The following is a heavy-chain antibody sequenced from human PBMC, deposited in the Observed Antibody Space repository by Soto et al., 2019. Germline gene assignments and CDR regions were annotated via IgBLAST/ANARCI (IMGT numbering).Heavy chain of an antibody. CDR1: GFSLNTRGVG. CDR2: VSWDGGK. D-gene: IGHD3-9*01. Sequence: ITLKESGPTLVKPTQTLTLTCTFSGFSLNTRGVGVGWIRQPPGKALEWLALVSWDGGKRYSPSLKSRLTNTKDPSENQVVLTMTNMDPVDTATYYCAPRRGDLLTGHYYFDYWGQGTLVTVSS. J-gene: IGHJ4*02. CDR3: APRRGDLLTGHYYFDY. V-gene: IGHV2-5*02.